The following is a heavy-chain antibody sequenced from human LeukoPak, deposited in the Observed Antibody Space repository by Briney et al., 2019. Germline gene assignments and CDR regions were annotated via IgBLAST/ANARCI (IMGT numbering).Heavy chain of an antibody. CDR2: IKHDGSDK. V-gene: IGHV3-7*01. J-gene: IGHJ4*02. CDR1: GFTFSSYW. CDR3: ATDLGSSRPNF. D-gene: IGHD6-13*01. Sequence: PGGSLRLSCAASGFTFSSYWMSWVRQAPGKGLEWVANIKHDGSDKYYVDSVKGRFTISRDNAENSLYLQMNSLRAEDTAVYYCATDLGSSRPNFWGQGILVTVSS.